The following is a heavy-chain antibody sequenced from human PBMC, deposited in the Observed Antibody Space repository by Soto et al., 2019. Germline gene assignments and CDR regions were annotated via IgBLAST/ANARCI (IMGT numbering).Heavy chain of an antibody. V-gene: IGHV3-7*03. Sequence: EVQLVESGGGLVQPGGTLRLSCTASGLTFSRHWMSWVRQAPGKGLEWVANIKQDGSEKYYVDSVKGRFTISRDNAKKSLVLPMISLGDEVPAVYYSASRVTDDVYYGVFDYWGQGALVTVSP. D-gene: IGHD3-3*01. CDR3: ASRVTDDVYYGVFDY. CDR1: GLTFSRHW. CDR2: IKQDGSEK. J-gene: IGHJ4*02.